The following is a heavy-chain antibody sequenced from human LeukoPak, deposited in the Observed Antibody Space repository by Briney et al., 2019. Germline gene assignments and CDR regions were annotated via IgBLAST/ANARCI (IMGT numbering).Heavy chain of an antibody. V-gene: IGHV1-46*01. CDR3: ARGRGVHDSHTYDYFDY. D-gene: IGHD3-22*01. CDR2: INPAGGST. J-gene: IGHJ4*02. Sequence: RASVKVSCLASGYTFTSYYIHWVRQAPGQGLEWMGIINPAGGSTTYAQKFQGSRLTLTRDTSTSTVYMELSSLRSEDTAVYYCARGRGVHDSHTYDYFDYWGQGSLVTVSS. CDR1: GYTFTSYY.